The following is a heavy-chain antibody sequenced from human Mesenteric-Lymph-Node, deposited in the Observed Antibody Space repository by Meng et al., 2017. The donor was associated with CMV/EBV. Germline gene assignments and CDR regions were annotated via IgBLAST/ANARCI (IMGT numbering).Heavy chain of an antibody. D-gene: IGHD6-6*01. CDR2: INHSGST. Sequence: VRPQQCGAGRLKPSETLSFTCDVYGGSFRGYHWICIRQPPGKGLEWIGEINHSGSTNYNPSLKSRVTISVDTSKSQFSLKLSSVTAADTAVYYCASSIAARRGADYWGQGTLVTVSS. CDR1: GGSFRGYH. V-gene: IGHV4-34*01. J-gene: IGHJ4*02. CDR3: ASSIAARRGADY.